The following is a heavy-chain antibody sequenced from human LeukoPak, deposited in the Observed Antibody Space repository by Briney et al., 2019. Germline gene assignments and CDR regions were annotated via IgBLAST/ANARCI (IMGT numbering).Heavy chain of an antibody. CDR2: TYYSGST. J-gene: IGHJ4*02. CDR3: ARDLYGGGYFDY. CDR1: GGSISSGGYY. Sequence: PSETLSLTCTVSGGSISSGGYYWSWIRQHPGKGLEWIGNTYYSGSTSYNPSLKSRLTISVDTSKNQFSLKLSSVTAADTAVYYCARDLYGGGYFDYWGQGTLVTVSS. D-gene: IGHD3-10*01. V-gene: IGHV4-31*03.